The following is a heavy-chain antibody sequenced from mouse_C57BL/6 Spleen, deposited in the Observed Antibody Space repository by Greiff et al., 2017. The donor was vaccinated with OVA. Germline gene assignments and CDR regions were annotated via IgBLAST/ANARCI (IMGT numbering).Heavy chain of an antibody. Sequence: QVQLQQPGAELVRPGTSVKLSCKASGYTFTSYWMHWVKQRPGQGLEWIGVIDPSDSYTNYNQKFKGKATLTVDTSSSTAYMQLSSLTSEDSAVYYGARSPGDYWYFDVWGTGTTVTVSS. CDR2: IDPSDSYT. CDR3: ARSPGDYWYFDV. CDR1: GYTFTSYW. V-gene: IGHV1-59*01. J-gene: IGHJ1*03.